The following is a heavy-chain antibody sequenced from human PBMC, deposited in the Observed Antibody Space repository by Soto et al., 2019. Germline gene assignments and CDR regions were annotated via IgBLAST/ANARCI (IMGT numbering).Heavy chain of an antibody. Sequence: EVQLVESGGGLVQPGGSLRLSCAASGFTFSSYWMSWVRQAPGKGLEWVANIKQDGSEKYYVDSVKGRFTISRDNAKNALYLQMNSLRADDTAVYYCARGKRYFDWRTRDFDLWGRGTLVTVSS. CDR1: GFTFSSYW. CDR3: ARGKRYFDWRTRDFDL. V-gene: IGHV3-7*01. D-gene: IGHD3-9*01. CDR2: IKQDGSEK. J-gene: IGHJ2*01.